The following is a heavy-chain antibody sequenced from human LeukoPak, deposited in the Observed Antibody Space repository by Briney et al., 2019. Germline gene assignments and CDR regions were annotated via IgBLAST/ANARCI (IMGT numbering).Heavy chain of an antibody. CDR2: ISYDGSNK. D-gene: IGHD2-2*01. V-gene: IGHV3-30-3*01. CDR3: ARDQDIVVVPAAILDY. J-gene: IGHJ4*02. Sequence: PGGSLRLSCAASGFTFSSYAMHWVRQAPGKGLERVAVISYDGSNKYYADSVKGRFTISRDNSKNTLYLQMNSLRAEDTAVYYCARDQDIVVVPAAILDYWGQGTLVTVSS. CDR1: GFTFSSYA.